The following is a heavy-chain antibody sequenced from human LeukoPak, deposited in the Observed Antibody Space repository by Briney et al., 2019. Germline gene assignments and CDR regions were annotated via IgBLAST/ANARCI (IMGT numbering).Heavy chain of an antibody. CDR3: ARGLTHPRTSHSRGGMDV. CDR1: GYTFTIYG. Sequence: GASVKVSCTASGYTFTIYGITWVRQAPGQGLEWMGWISAYNGNTNYAQKLQGRVTMTTDTSTSTAYMELRSLRSDDTAVYYCARGLTHPRTSHSRGGMDVWGQGTTVTVSS. V-gene: IGHV1-18*01. CDR2: ISAYNGNT. J-gene: IGHJ6*02. D-gene: IGHD2-2*01.